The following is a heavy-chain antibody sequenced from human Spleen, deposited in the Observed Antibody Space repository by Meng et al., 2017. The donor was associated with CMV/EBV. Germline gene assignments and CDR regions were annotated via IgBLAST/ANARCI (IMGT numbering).Heavy chain of an antibody. CDR3: ARVVVGGWFDP. CDR1: VYTLASYA. CDR2: MTPNSGNT. J-gene: IGHJ5*02. Sequence: SCQASVYTLASYAINWVRQATGQGLEWMGWMTPNSGNTGYAQKFQGRVTMTRNTSISTAYMELSSLRSEDTAVYYCARVVVGGWFDPWGQGTLVTVSS. V-gene: IGHV1-8*01. D-gene: IGHD2-15*01.